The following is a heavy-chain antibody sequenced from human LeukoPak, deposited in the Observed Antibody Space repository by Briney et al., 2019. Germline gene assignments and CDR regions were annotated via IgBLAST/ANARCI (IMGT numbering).Heavy chain of an antibody. CDR2: IYPGDSDT. CDR1: GYRFTSYW. V-gene: IGHV5-51*01. CDR3: ARHAVGASDAFDI. D-gene: IGHD1-26*01. Sequence: GASLQISCQGSGYRFTSYWIGWVRPMPGKGLEWMGIIYPGDSDTRYSPSFQGQVTISADKSISTAHLQWSSLKASDTAMYYCARHAVGASDAFDIWGQGTMVTVSS. J-gene: IGHJ3*02.